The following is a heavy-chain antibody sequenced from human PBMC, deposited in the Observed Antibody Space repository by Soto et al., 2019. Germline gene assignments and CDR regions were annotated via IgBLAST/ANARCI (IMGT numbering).Heavy chain of an antibody. CDR2: ISYDGSNK. CDR1: GFTFSSYG. V-gene: IGHV3-30*18. D-gene: IGHD6-19*01. Sequence: GGSLRLSCAASGFTFSSYGMHWVRQAPGKGLEWVAVISYDGSNKYYADSVKGRFTISRDNSKNTLYLQMNSLRAEDTAVYYCAKDNAPFFDSSGPYYMDVWGKGTTVTVSS. CDR3: AKDNAPFFDSSGPYYMDV. J-gene: IGHJ6*03.